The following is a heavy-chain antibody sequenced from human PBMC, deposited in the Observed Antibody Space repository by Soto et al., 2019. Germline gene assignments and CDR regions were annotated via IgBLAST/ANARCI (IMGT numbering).Heavy chain of an antibody. D-gene: IGHD3-10*01. CDR2: IYYSGST. CDR1: GGSISSSSYY. J-gene: IGHJ4*02. Sequence: SETLSLTCTVSGGSISSSSYYWGWIRQPPGKGLEWIGSIYYSGSTYYNPSLKSRVTISVDTSKNQFSLKLSSVTAADTAVYYCARDTRGETFGEFDYWGQGTLVTVS. V-gene: IGHV4-39*07. CDR3: ARDTRGETFGEFDY.